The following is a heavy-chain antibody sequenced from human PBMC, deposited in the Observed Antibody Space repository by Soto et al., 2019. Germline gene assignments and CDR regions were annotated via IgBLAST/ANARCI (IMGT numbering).Heavy chain of an antibody. CDR1: GGSISSGGYY. J-gene: IGHJ4*02. V-gene: IGHV4-31*03. Sequence: PSETLSLTCTVSGGSISSGGYYWSWIRQHPGKGLEWIGYIYYSGSTYYNPSLKSRVTISVDTSKNQFSLKLSSVTAADTAVYYCARSSVGYSCGYPAYWGQGTLVTVSS. CDR2: IYYSGST. D-gene: IGHD5-18*01. CDR3: ARSSVGYSCGYPAY.